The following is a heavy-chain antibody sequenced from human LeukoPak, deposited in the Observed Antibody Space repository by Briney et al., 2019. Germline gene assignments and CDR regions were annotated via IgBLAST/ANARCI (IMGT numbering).Heavy chain of an antibody. Sequence: SETLSLTCAVYGGSFSGYYWSWIRQPPGKGLEWIGEINHSGSTYYNPSLKSRVTISVDTSKNQFSLKLSSVTAADTAVYYCARDFDDGYSGYDEIPGGYWGQGTLVTVSS. CDR2: INHSGST. D-gene: IGHD5-12*01. CDR1: GGSFSGYY. J-gene: IGHJ4*02. CDR3: ARDFDDGYSGYDEIPGGY. V-gene: IGHV4-34*01.